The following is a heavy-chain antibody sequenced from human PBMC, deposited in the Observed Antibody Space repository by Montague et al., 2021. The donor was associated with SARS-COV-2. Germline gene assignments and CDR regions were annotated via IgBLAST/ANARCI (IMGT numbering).Heavy chain of an antibody. J-gene: IGHJ6*02. CDR3: ARVRYFGSGTSLGMDV. Sequence: SETLSLTCAVSGGSISGYYWSWIRQPPGKGLEWIGKIYHSGSTNYNPSLKSRVTISVDTSKNQFSLKLSSVTAADTAVYYCARVRYFGSGTSLGMDVWGQGTTVTVSS. CDR1: GGSISGYY. V-gene: IGHV4-34*01. D-gene: IGHD3-10*01. CDR2: IYHSGST.